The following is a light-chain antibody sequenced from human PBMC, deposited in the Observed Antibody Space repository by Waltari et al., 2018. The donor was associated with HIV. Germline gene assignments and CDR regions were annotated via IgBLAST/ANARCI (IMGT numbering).Light chain of an antibody. Sequence: QSALTQPAPVSGSPGQSITISCTGSSADLGRFNSVSWYQQHPGNVPKLMIYEVSNRPSGISNRFSGSKSGNTASLTISGLQAEDEADYYCSSYTSSSTLFGGGTKLTVL. CDR1: SADLGRFNS. CDR2: EVS. CDR3: SSYTSSSTL. V-gene: IGLV2-14*01. J-gene: IGLJ2*01.